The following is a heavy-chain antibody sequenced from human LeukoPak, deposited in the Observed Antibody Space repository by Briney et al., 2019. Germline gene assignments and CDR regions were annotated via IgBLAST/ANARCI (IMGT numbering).Heavy chain of an antibody. Sequence: PGGSLRLSCAASGFTFSSSAMSWVRQVPGKGLEWVSGISASGGSTYYADSVRGRFTISRDNSKNTLYVQMNSLRDEDTAVYYCAKGRTGSSWYSFDYWGQGTLVTVS. CDR1: GFTFSSSA. V-gene: IGHV3-23*01. CDR2: ISASGGST. D-gene: IGHD6-13*01. CDR3: AKGRTGSSWYSFDY. J-gene: IGHJ4*02.